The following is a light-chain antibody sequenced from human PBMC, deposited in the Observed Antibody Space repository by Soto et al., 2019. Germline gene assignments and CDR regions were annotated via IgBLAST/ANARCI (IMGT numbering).Light chain of an antibody. CDR1: SSDVGGYNY. Sequence: QSALTQPASVSGSPGQSSTISCTGTSSDVGGYNYVSWYQQHPGKAPKLMIYEVSNRPSGVSNRFSGSKSGNTASLTISGLQAEDGADYYCSSYTSSSTLYGFGTGTKRTVL. CDR3: SSYTSSSTLYG. CDR2: EVS. J-gene: IGLJ1*01. V-gene: IGLV2-14*01.